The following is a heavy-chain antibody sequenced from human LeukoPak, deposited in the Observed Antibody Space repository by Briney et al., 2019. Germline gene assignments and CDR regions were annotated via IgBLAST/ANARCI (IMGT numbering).Heavy chain of an antibody. CDR1: GFTFSSYA. V-gene: IGHV3-23*01. D-gene: IGHD6-19*01. CDR2: ISGSGGST. J-gene: IGHJ4*02. Sequence: GGSLRLSCAASGFTFSSYAMSWVRQAPGKGLEWVSAISGSGGSTYYADSVKGRFTISRDNSKNTLYLQMNGLRAEDTAVYYCAKYGSGYSSGGVDYWGQGTLVTVSS. CDR3: AKYGSGYSSGGVDY.